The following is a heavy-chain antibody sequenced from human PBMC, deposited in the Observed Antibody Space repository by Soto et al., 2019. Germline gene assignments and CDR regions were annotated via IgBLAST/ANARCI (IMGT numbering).Heavy chain of an antibody. CDR1: GYTFTSYG. Sequence: ASVKVSCKASGYTFTSYGISWVRQAPGQGLEWMGWISAYNGNTNYAQKLQGRVTMTTDTSTSTAYMELRSLRSDDTAVYYCARAPLLDYDFWSGYLLDYDDGRDGWGQGTTV. V-gene: IGHV1-18*04. CDR2: ISAYNGNT. J-gene: IGHJ6*02. CDR3: ARAPLLDYDFWSGYLLDYDDGRDG. D-gene: IGHD3-3*01.